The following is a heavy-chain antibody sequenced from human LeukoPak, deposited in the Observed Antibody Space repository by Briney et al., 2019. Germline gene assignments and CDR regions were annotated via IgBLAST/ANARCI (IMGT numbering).Heavy chain of an antibody. J-gene: IGHJ3*02. CDR1: GYTFTGHH. V-gene: IGHV1-2*02. Sequence: ASVKVSCKASGYTFTGHHMHWVRQAPGQGLEWMGWIKPDSGDTNYAQRFHGRGTMTRDQSITTAYMELSKGRYDDTAVHYCTKAREKSTGDYDAFDIWGQGTMVTVSS. CDR2: IKPDSGDT. CDR3: TKAREKSTGDYDAFDI. D-gene: IGHD2-8*02.